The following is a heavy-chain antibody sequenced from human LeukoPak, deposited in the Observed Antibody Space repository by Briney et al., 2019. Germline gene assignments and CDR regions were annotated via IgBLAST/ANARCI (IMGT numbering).Heavy chain of an antibody. D-gene: IGHD6-19*01. V-gene: IGHV3-48*02. CDR3: ARVERDSSGWYLGFDY. J-gene: IGHJ4*02. CDR2: ISSSSSTI. CDR1: GFTFSSHS. Sequence: PGGSLRLSCAASGFTFSSHSMHWVRQAPGKGLEWVSYISSSSSTIYYADSVKGRFTISRDNAKNSLYLQMNSLRDEDTAVYYCARVERDSSGWYLGFDYWGQGTLVAVSS.